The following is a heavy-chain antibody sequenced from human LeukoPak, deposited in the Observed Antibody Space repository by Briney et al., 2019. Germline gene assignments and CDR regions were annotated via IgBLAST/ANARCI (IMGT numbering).Heavy chain of an antibody. Sequence: SETLSLTCAVYGGSFSGYYWSWIRQPPGKGLEWIGEINHSGSTNYNPSLKSRVTISVDTSKKQFSLKLSSVTAADTAVYYCARGGEGGTLDYFDYWGQGTLVTVSS. V-gene: IGHV4-34*01. J-gene: IGHJ4*02. CDR3: ARGGEGGTLDYFDY. CDR2: INHSGST. CDR1: GGSFSGYY. D-gene: IGHD3-16*01.